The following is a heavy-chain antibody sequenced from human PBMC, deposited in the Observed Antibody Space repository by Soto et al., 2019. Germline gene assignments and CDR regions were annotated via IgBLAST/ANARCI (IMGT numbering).Heavy chain of an antibody. Sequence: SETLDLTFTVSGGSISSYYWSWIRQPPGKGLEWIGYIYYSGSTNYNPSLKSRVTISVDTSKNQFSLKLSPVTAADTAVYYCARFYYDSSGYIRFDPWGQGTLVTVS. D-gene: IGHD3-22*01. V-gene: IGHV4-59*01. J-gene: IGHJ5*02. CDR3: ARFYYDSSGYIRFDP. CDR2: IYYSGST. CDR1: GGSISSYY.